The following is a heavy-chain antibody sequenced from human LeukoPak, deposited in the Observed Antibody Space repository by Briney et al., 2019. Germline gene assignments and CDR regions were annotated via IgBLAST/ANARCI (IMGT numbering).Heavy chain of an antibody. Sequence: GGSLRLSCAASGFTVSSNYMSWVRQAPGKGLEWVSVIYSGGSTYYADSVKGRFTISRDNSKNTLYLQMNSLRAEDTAVYYCAREYYGSGRTDYYGMDVWGQGTTVTVSS. J-gene: IGHJ6*02. V-gene: IGHV3-66*01. D-gene: IGHD3-10*01. CDR2: IYSGGST. CDR3: AREYYGSGRTDYYGMDV. CDR1: GFTVSSNY.